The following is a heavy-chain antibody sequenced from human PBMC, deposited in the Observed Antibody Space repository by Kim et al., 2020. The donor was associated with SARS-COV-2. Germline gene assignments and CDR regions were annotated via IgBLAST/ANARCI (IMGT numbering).Heavy chain of an antibody. D-gene: IGHD3-9*01. CDR1: GFTFDDYT. CDR2: ISWDGGST. J-gene: IGHJ4*02. Sequence: GGSLRLSCAASGFTFDDYTMHWVRQAPGKGLEWVSLISWDGGSTYYADSVKGRFTISRDNSKNSLYLQMNSLRTEDTALYYCAKAGYDILTGYADVTYYFDYWGQGTLVTVSS. CDR3: AKAGYDILTGYADVTYYFDY. V-gene: IGHV3-43*01.